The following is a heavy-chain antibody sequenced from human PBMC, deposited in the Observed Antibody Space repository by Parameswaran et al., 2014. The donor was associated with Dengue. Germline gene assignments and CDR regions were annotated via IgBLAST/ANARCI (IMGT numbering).Heavy chain of an antibody. J-gene: IGHJ5*02. V-gene: IGHV1-18*01. CDR3: ARDPLDYSSGWYLKGFDP. CDR2: ISGYNGNT. D-gene: IGHD6-19*01. Sequence: WVRQAPGQGLEWMGWISGYNGNTNYAQKFQGRVTLTTDTSTSTAYMELRRLRSDDTAVYYCARDPLDYSSGWYLKGFDPWGQGTLVTVSS.